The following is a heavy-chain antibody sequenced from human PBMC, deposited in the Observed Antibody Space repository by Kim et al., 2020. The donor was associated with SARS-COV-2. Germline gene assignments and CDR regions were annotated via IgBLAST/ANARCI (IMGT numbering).Heavy chain of an antibody. CDR3: VAESPGTYYFDN. CDR1: GYTFTTYL. D-gene: IGHD3-16*01. Sequence: ASVKVSCRASGYTFTTYLIHWVRQAPGQDLEYMGLINPRSGNTDYAQKFRGRVTVTRDTSTNTVYMDVSSLRSEDAAIYYCVAESPGTYYFDNWGQGTLVTVSS. CDR2: INPRSGNT. J-gene: IGHJ4*02. V-gene: IGHV1-46*01.